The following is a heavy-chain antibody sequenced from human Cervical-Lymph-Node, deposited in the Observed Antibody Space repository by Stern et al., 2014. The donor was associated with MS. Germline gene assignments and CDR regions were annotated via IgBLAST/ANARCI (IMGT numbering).Heavy chain of an antibody. CDR2: ISFDGSKK. CDR1: GFTFSSYA. J-gene: IGHJ6*01. D-gene: IGHD5-24*01. V-gene: IGHV3-30*04. CDR3: ARDRWLESQYYGLDV. Sequence: VQLVESGGGVVQPGRSLSLSCAASGFTFSSYAIHWVRQAPGKGLEWVAAISFDGSKKFYADSVKGRFTISRDKAKNTVYLQMNSLTVEDTAVYVCARDRWLESQYYGLDVWGQGTTVTVSS.